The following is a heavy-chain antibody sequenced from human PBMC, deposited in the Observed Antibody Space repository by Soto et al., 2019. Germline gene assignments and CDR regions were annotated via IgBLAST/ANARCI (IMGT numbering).Heavy chain of an antibody. CDR1: GFTFSSYW. Sequence: EVQLVESGGGLVQPGGSLRLSCAASGFTFSSYWMHWVRQAPGKGLVWVSRINSDGSSTSYADSAKGPFTISSDNAKNTLYLLMHSLGAEATAVYYCVRTSLVVAAATREDYWGQGTMVTVAS. J-gene: IGHJ4*02. CDR2: INSDGSST. CDR3: VRTSLVVAAATREDY. V-gene: IGHV3-74*01. D-gene: IGHD2-15*01.